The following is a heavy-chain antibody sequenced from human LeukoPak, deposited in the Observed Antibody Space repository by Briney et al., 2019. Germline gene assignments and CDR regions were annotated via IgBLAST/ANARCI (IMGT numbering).Heavy chain of an antibody. J-gene: IGHJ4*02. CDR1: GGSISSYY. CDR2: IYYSGST. V-gene: IGHV4-59*08. CDR3: ARLSRHGGNSRVASDFDY. D-gene: IGHD4-23*01. Sequence: SETLALTCTVSGGSISSYYWSWIRQPPGKGLEWIGYIYYSGSTNYNPSLKSRVTISVDTSKNQFSLKLSSVTAADTAVYYCARLSRHGGNSRVASDFDYWGQGTLVTVSS.